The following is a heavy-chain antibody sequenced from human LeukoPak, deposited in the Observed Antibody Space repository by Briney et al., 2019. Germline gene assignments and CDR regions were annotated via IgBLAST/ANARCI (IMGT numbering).Heavy chain of an antibody. Sequence: GGSLRLSCAASGFTFSSYSMNWVRQAPGKGLEWVSSISSSSSCIYYADSVKGRFTISRDNAKNSLYLQMNSLRAEDTAVYYCARDTSTMIVDNWFDPWGQGTLVTVSS. CDR1: GFTFSSYS. CDR2: ISSSSSCI. J-gene: IGHJ5*02. CDR3: ARDTSTMIVDNWFDP. V-gene: IGHV3-21*01. D-gene: IGHD3-22*01.